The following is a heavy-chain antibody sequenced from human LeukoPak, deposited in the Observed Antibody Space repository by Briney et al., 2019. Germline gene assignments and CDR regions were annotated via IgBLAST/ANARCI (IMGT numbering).Heavy chain of an antibody. CDR3: ARDFSRRGFDP. J-gene: IGHJ5*02. D-gene: IGHD3-3*01. V-gene: IGHV1-2*02. CDR1: GYTFTGYY. CDR2: VDPNSGGT. Sequence: ASVKVSCKASGYTFTGYYMHWVRQAPGQGLEWMGWVDPNSGGTNYAQKFQGRVTMTRDTSISTAYMELSRLRSDDTAVYYCARDFSRRGFDPWGQGTLVTVSS.